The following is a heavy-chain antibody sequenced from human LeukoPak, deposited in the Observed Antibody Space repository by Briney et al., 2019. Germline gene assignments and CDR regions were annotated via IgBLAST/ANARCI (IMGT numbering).Heavy chain of an antibody. V-gene: IGHV3-11*01. CDR1: GFTFSDYY. D-gene: IGHD6-19*01. J-gene: IGHJ4*02. Sequence: GGSLRLSCAASGFTFSDYYMSWIRQAPGKGREWVSYISSSGSTIYYADSVRGRFTISRDNAKNSLYLQMNSLRAEDTAVYYCARESYPRSYSSGCRYWGQGTLVTVSS. CDR2: ISSSGSTI. CDR3: ARESYPRSYSSGCRY.